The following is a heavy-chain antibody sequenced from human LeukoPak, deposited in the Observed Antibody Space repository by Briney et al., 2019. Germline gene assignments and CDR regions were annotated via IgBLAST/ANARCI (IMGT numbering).Heavy chain of an antibody. CDR1: GGSISSYY. D-gene: IGHD6-13*01. V-gene: IGHV4-59*08. Sequence: TSETLSLTCTVSGGSISSYYWSWIRQPPGRGLECIAYIYYSGSTNYNPSLKSRVTISVDTSKNQFSLKLSSVTAADTAVYYCARLVGSSWSPRSWFDPWGQGTLVTVSS. CDR3: ARLVGSSWSPRSWFDP. CDR2: IYYSGST. J-gene: IGHJ5*02.